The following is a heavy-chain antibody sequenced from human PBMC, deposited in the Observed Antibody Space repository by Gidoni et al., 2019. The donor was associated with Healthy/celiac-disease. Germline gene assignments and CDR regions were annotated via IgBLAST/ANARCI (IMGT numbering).Heavy chain of an antibody. D-gene: IGHD2-8*01. CDR2: ISSSSSTI. CDR1: GFTFSSYS. V-gene: IGHV3-48*02. CDR3: ARDYDIPLPGRLFPPFKNAFDI. Sequence: EVQLVESGGGLVQPGGSLRLSCAASGFTFSSYSMNWVRQAPGKGLEWVSYISSSSSTIYYADSVKGRFTISRDNAKNSLYLQMNSLRDEDTAVYYCARDYDIPLPGRLFPPFKNAFDIWGQGTMVTVSS. J-gene: IGHJ3*02.